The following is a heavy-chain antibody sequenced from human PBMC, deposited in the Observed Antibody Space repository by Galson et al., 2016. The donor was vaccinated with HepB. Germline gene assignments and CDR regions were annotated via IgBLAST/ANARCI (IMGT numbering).Heavy chain of an antibody. CDR3: ARDDGNDWCLNL. V-gene: IGHV1-3*01. CDR1: GYIFSSYA. Sequence: SVKVSCKASGYIFSSYAIHWVRQAPGQRLEWMGWINPDSGNTKYSQKFQGRVTITRDTSASTVYMELSRLGSEDTALYFCARDDGNDWCLNLWGQGTLVTVSS. CDR2: INPDSGNT. J-gene: IGHJ4*02. D-gene: IGHD2-8*02.